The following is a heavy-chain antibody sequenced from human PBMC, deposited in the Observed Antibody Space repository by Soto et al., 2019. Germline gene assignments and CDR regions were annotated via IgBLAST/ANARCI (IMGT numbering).Heavy chain of an antibody. CDR3: ARRWGEGRVDY. CDR1: GGSISSSNW. D-gene: IGHD3-10*01. Sequence: QVQLQESGPGLVKPSGTLSLTCAVSGGSISSSNWWSWVRQPPGKGLEWIGEIYHSGNTNYNPSLQSRDTTAVVKPRHPFCLKLGSVTAADTAVDYCARRWGEGRVDYWGQGTLVTVSS. CDR2: IYHSGNT. J-gene: IGHJ4*02. V-gene: IGHV4-4*02.